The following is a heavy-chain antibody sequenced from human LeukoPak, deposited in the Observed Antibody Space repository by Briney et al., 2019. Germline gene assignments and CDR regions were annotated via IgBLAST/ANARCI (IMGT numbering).Heavy chain of an antibody. CDR1: GFVFSSLD. J-gene: IGHJ4*02. CDR3: GVVGATKAY. Sequence: PGGSLRLSCAASGFVFSSLDMGWVRQTPGKGLEWVSAITNSGDATYYADSVKGRFTISRDNSKNTLFLQMNSLRAEDTAVYYCGVVGATKAYWGQGTLVTVSS. CDR2: ITNSGDAT. D-gene: IGHD1-26*01. V-gene: IGHV3-23*01.